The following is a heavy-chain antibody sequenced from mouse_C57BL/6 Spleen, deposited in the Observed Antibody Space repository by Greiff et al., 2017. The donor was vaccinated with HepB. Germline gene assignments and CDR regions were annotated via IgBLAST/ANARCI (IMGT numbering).Heavy chain of an antibody. D-gene: IGHD1-1*01. CDR2: ILPGSGST. CDR1: GYTFTGYW. V-gene: IGHV1-9*01. J-gene: IGHJ1*03. Sequence: QLQQSGAELMKPGASVKLSCKATGYTFTGYWIEWVKQRPGHGLEWIGEILPGSGSTNYNEKFKGKATFTADTSSNTAYMQLSSLTTEDSAIYYCARGPPVTTVVATRYFDVWGTGTTVTVSS. CDR3: ARGPPVTTVVATRYFDV.